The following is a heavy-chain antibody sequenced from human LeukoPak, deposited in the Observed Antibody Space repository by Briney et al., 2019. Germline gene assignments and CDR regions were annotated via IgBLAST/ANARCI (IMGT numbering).Heavy chain of an antibody. CDR2: ISAYNGNT. CDR1: GYTFTSYG. CDR3: ARTLSHCGGDCYGDY. V-gene: IGHV1-18*01. Sequence: ASVKVSCKASGYTFTSYGISWVRQAPGQGLEWMGWISAYNGNTNYARKLQGRVTMTTDTSTSTAYMELRSLRSDDTAVYYCARTLSHCGGDCYGDYWGQGTLVTVSS. J-gene: IGHJ4*02. D-gene: IGHD2-21*02.